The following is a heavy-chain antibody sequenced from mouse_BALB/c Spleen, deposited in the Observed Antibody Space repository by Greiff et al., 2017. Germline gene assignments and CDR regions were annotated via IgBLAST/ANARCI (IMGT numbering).Heavy chain of an antibody. J-gene: IGHJ4*01. CDR2: INPYNGAT. Sequence: VQLQQSGPELVKPGASVKISCKASGYSFTGYYMHWVKQSHVKSLEWIGRINPYNGATSYNQNFKDKASLTVDKSSSTAYMELHSLTSEDSAVYYCARSGQTYAMDYWGQGTSVTVSS. CDR1: GYSFTGYY. D-gene: IGHD3-3*01. CDR3: ARSGQTYAMDY. V-gene: IGHV1-31*01.